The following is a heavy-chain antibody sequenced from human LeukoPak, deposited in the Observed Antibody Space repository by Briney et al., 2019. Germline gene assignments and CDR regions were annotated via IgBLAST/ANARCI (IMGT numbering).Heavy chain of an antibody. CDR3: ARGMVRGVRAFDY. CDR2: INHSGST. Sequence: TLSLTCXVXGGSFSGYYWSWIRQPPGKGLEWIGEINHSGSTNYNPSLKSRVTISVDTSKNQFSLKLSSVTAADTAVYYCARGMVRGVRAFDYWGQGTLVTVSS. CDR1: GGSFSGYY. J-gene: IGHJ4*02. V-gene: IGHV4-34*01. D-gene: IGHD3-10*01.